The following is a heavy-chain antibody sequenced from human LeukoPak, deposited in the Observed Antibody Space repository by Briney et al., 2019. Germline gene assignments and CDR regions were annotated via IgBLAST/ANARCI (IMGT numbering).Heavy chain of an antibody. CDR1: GFTFSSYA. D-gene: IGHD3-22*01. J-gene: IGHJ4*02. V-gene: IGHV3-64*01. CDR3: ARAGVWGYYSIFDY. Sequence: GSLRLSCAASGFTFSSYAMHWVRQAPGKGLEYVSAISSNGGSTYYANSVKGRFTISRDNSKNTLYLQMGSLRAEDMAVYYCARAGVWGYYSIFDYWGQGTLVTVSS. CDR2: ISSNGGST.